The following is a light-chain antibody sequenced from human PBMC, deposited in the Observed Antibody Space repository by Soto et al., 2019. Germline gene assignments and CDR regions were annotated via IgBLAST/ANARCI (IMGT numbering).Light chain of an antibody. CDR2: AAS. CDR3: KKYNSALQN. V-gene: IGKV1-27*01. CDR1: QGISNY. J-gene: IGKJ4*01. Sequence: DIQMTHSPSARATSVVGRVSITFLASQGISNYLAWYQQKQGKVTKLLIYAASTLQSGVTSRFSGSGSGKDFTLTIRSMQPEDAANYYCKKYNSALQNVGGGNKVDIK.